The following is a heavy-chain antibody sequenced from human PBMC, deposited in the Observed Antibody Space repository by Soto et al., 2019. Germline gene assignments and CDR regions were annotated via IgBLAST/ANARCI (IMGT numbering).Heavy chain of an antibody. J-gene: IGHJ6*02. Sequence: QVQLQESGPGLVKPSQTLSLTCTVSGGSISSGDYYWNWIRQPPGKGLEWIGYIYYSGSTYYNPSLKSRVTLSVXXSXTXSSLKLSSVTAADTAVYYCARTYGSGSYVYYYGMDVWGQGPTVTVSS. CDR1: GGSISSGDYY. CDR2: IYYSGST. D-gene: IGHD3-10*01. V-gene: IGHV4-30-4*01. CDR3: ARTYGSGSYVYYYGMDV.